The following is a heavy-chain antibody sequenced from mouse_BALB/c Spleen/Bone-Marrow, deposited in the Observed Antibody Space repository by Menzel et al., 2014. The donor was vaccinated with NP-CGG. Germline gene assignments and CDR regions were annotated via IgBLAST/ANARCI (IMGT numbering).Heavy chain of an antibody. CDR3: AREDPGALDY. CDR1: GFSLTGYA. Sequence: VQLQQSGPGLVAPSQSLSITCTVSGFSLTGYAVSWVRQPPGKGLEWLGMIWGDGSTDYNSALKSRLSISKDNSKSQVFLKMNSLQTDDTARYYCAREDPGALDYWGQGTSVTVSS. J-gene: IGHJ4*01. V-gene: IGHV2-6-7*01. CDR2: IWGDGST.